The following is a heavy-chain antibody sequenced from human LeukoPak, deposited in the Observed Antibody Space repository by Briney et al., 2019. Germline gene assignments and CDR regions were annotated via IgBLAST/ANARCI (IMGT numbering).Heavy chain of an antibody. J-gene: IGHJ4*02. CDR3: ARLDPRGPDDY. D-gene: IGHD2-2*03. Sequence: SETLSLTCTVSGYSISSDYYWGWIRQSPGKGLEWIGSIYHTGTTYYNPSLKSRVTISVDTSKNQFSLKLSSVTAADTAVYYCARLDPRGPDDYWGRGTLVTVSS. CDR1: GYSISSDYY. V-gene: IGHV4-38-2*02. CDR2: IYHTGTT.